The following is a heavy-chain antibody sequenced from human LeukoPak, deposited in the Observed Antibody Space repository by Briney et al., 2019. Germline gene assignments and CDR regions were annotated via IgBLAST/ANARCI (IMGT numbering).Heavy chain of an antibody. CDR1: GYTLTELS. J-gene: IGHJ2*01. V-gene: IGHV1-24*01. CDR3: ATDQEVVPAAMKGGWYFDL. Sequence: ASVKVSCKVSGYTLTELSMHWVRQAPGKGLEWMGVFDPEDDETIYAQKFQGRVTMTEDTSTDTAYMELSSLRSEDTAVYYCATDQEVVPAAMKGGWYFDLWGRGTLITVSS. CDR2: FDPEDDET. D-gene: IGHD2-2*01.